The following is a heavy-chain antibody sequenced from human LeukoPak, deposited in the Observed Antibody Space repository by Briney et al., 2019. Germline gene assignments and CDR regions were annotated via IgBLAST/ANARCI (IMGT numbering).Heavy chain of an antibody. Sequence: PVGSPRLSFAASGFTFSVYWMSSGPQAPGQGRKWVANIKQDVKERYYVDSVKGRFIMSRDNAKKSLCPPMTRLRAEDTAVYYCARDVDQGVELLAGAFDVWGQGTMVTVSS. CDR2: IKQDVKER. V-gene: IGHV3-7*01. D-gene: IGHD1-26*01. CDR3: ARDVDQGVELLAGAFDV. J-gene: IGHJ3*01. CDR1: GFTFSVYW.